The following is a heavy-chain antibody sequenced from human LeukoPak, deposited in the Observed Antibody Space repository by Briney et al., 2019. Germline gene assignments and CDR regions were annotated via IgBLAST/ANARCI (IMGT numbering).Heavy chain of an antibody. D-gene: IGHD3-10*01. CDR2: IWYDGSNK. Sequence: SGGSLRLSCAASGFTFNSYGMHWVRQAPGKGLEWVTVIWYDGSNKYYADSVKGRFTISRDDSKNTLYLQMNSLRAEDTAVYYCARDSDVGFGDGTFDYWGQGTLVTVSS. CDR3: ARDSDVGFGDGTFDY. J-gene: IGHJ4*02. V-gene: IGHV3-33*01. CDR1: GFTFNSYG.